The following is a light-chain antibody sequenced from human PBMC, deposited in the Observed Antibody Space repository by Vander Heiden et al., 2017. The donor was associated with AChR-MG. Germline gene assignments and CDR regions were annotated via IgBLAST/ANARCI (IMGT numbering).Light chain of an antibody. V-gene: IGKV3-20*01. CDR3: QQYGSSPLA. CDR2: GAS. CDR1: QGVSGRY. Sequence: IVLTQSPGTLSLSPGERATLSCRASQGVSGRYFAWYQQKPGQAPRLLIYGASSRATGIPDRFSGSGSGTDFTLTISRLEPEDFAVYFCQQYGSSPLAFGGGTKVEIK. J-gene: IGKJ4*01.